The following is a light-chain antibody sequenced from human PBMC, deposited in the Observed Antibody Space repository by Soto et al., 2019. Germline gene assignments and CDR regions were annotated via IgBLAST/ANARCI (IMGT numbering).Light chain of an antibody. Sequence: DIQMTQSPSTLYGSIGDRVTITCRASQNIHSWVAWYQQRPGKAPRLLIYKASTLESGVSSRFSGSGSGTEFTLTITDLQPDDFATYYCQQYNGKSPITFGQGTRLEIK. CDR2: KAS. J-gene: IGKJ5*01. CDR1: QNIHSW. CDR3: QQYNGKSPIT. V-gene: IGKV1-5*03.